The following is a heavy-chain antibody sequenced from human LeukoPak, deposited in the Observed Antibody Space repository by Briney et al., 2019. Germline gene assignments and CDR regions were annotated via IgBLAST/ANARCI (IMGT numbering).Heavy chain of an antibody. J-gene: IGHJ5*02. CDR1: GFTFSSYS. CDR2: ISDSSSYI. Sequence: GGSLRLSCAASGFTFSSYSMHWVRQAPGKGLEWVSSISDSSSYIYYADSVKGRFTISRDNAKNSLYLRMNSLRAEDTATYYCASPALGQVTMKPWGQGTLVTVSS. CDR3: ASPALGQVTMKP. V-gene: IGHV3-21*01. D-gene: IGHD3-22*01.